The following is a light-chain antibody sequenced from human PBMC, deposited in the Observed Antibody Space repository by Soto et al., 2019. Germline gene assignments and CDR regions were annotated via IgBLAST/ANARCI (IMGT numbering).Light chain of an antibody. CDR1: QSVSSN. CDR2: GAS. Sequence: EIVMTQSPATLSVSPGERATLSCRASQSVSSNLAWYQQKPGQAPRLLIYGASTRATGIPARFSGSGSGTEFTLTISSLQSEDFGVYYCQQYYNWPPITFGQGTRLEIK. V-gene: IGKV3-15*01. CDR3: QQYYNWPPIT. J-gene: IGKJ5*01.